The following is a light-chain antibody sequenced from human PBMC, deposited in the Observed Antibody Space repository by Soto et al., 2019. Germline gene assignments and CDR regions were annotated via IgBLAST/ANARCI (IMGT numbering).Light chain of an antibody. CDR1: SSDVGGYNY. CDR3: QSYDSSLSGHVV. J-gene: IGLJ2*01. CDR2: YND. V-gene: IGLV2-8*01. Sequence: QSVLTQPPFASGSPGQSVAISCTGTSSDVGGYNYVSWYQQHPGKAPKLLIYYNDNRPSGVPDRFSGSKSGTSASLAITGLQADDEADYYCQSYDSSLSGHVVFGGGTKLTVL.